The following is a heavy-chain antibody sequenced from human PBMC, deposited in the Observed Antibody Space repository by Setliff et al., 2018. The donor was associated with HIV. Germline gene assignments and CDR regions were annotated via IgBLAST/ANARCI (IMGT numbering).Heavy chain of an antibody. CDR2: IFYTGST. Sequence: SETLSLTCSVSGDSIISDTYYWGWIRQPPGKGPEWIASIFYTGSTYYTSSLKSRVRISMDKPKNQFSLELTSVTTEDTAVFYCARQTRNRYDVLTGYSVLWGQGILVTVSS. D-gene: IGHD3-9*01. CDR1: GDSIISDTYY. J-gene: IGHJ4*02. V-gene: IGHV4-39*01. CDR3: ARQTRNRYDVLTGYSVL.